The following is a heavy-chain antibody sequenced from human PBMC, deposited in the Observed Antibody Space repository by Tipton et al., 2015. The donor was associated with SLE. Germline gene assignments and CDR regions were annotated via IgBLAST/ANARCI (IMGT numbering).Heavy chain of an antibody. CDR1: GGSISSGSYY. CDR3: ARERGDYGDDFDY. CDR2: IYTSGSN. J-gene: IGHJ4*02. Sequence: TLSLTCTVSGGSISSGSYYWSWIRQPAGKGLEWIGRIYTSGSNNYNPSLKSRVTMSVDTSKNQFSLKLSSVPAADTAVYYCARERGDYGDDFDYWGQGTLVTVSS. D-gene: IGHD4-17*01. V-gene: IGHV4-61*02.